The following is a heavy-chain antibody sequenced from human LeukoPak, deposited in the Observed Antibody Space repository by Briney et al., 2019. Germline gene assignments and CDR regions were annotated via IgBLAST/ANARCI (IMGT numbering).Heavy chain of an antibody. CDR2: ISGDGVAT. CDR1: GFTFDDVA. J-gene: IGHJ6*02. CDR3: AKGNGDFSHFYNGMDV. V-gene: IGHV3-43*02. Sequence: GGSLRLSCVGSGFTFDDVAMHWVHQAPGRGLEWVFLISGDGVATYYGASLKGRFTISRDNSKNSLYLQMNSLRVEDTALYYCAKGNGDFSHFYNGMDVWGRGTTVTVSS. D-gene: IGHD4-17*01.